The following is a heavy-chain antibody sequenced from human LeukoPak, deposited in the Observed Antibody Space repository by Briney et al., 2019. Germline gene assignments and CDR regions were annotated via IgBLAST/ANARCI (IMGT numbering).Heavy chain of an antibody. J-gene: IGHJ6*02. CDR3: ARECDSSGYLYYYYYCGMDV. D-gene: IGHD3-22*01. Sequence: ASVKVSCKASGYTFTSYDINWVRQATGQGLEWMGWMNPNSGNTGYAQKFQGRVTMTRNTSISTAYMELSSLRSEDTAVYYCARECDSSGYLYYYYYCGMDVWGQGTTVTVSS. CDR1: GYTFTSYD. CDR2: MNPNSGNT. V-gene: IGHV1-8*01.